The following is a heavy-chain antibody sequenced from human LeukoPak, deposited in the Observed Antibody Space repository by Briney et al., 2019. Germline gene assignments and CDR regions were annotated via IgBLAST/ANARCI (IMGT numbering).Heavy chain of an antibody. CDR1: GDSISGYY. CDR2: IFYSGST. Sequence: AETLSLTCTVSGDSISGYYWSWIRQPPGKGLEWIGQIFYSGSTNYNPSLKSRVTISVDTSKNQFSLKLSSVTAAGTAVYYCARRRYYDSSGYWYYFDYWGQGTLVTVSS. D-gene: IGHD3-22*01. V-gene: IGHV4-59*08. J-gene: IGHJ4*02. CDR3: ARRRYYDSSGYWYYFDY.